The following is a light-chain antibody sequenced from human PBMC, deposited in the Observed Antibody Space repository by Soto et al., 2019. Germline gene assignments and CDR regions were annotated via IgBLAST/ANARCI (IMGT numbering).Light chain of an antibody. J-gene: IGKJ2*01. V-gene: IGKV3D-20*01. CDR1: QSVSSSY. Sequence: EIVLTQSPATLSLSPGERATLSCGASQSVSSSYLAWYQQKPGLAPRLLIYDASSRATGISDRFSGSGSGTDFTLTISRLELEDFAVYYWQLYGNSPYTFGQGTKLEIK. CDR3: QLYGNSPYT. CDR2: DAS.